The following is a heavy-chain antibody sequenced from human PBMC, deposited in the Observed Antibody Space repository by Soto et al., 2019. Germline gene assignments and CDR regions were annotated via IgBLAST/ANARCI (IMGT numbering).Heavy chain of an antibody. Sequence: GASVKVSCKASGGTFSSYAISWVRQAPGQGLEWMGGIIPIFDTANYAQKLKGRVTITADESTSTANMELSSLRSEDTAMYYRASVDIASSSSRLHYYYGMDVWGQGTTVTVSS. CDR3: ASVDIASSSSRLHYYYGMDV. J-gene: IGHJ6*02. D-gene: IGHD6-6*01. CDR2: IIPIFDTA. CDR1: GGTFSSYA. V-gene: IGHV1-69*13.